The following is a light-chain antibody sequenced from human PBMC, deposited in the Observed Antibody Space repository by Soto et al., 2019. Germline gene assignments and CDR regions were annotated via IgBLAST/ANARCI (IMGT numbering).Light chain of an antibody. CDR3: QQYNSYPWT. J-gene: IGKJ1*01. CDR1: QSISSW. CDR2: DAS. V-gene: IGKV1-5*01. Sequence: IQMTQSPSTLSASVGDRVTITCRASQSISSWLAWYQQKPGKAPKLLIYDASSLESGVPSRFSGSGSGTEFTLTISSLQPADFATYYCQQYNSYPWTFGQGTKVDIK.